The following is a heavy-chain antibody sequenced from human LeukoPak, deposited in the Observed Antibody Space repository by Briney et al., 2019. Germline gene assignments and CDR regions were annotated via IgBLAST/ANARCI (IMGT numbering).Heavy chain of an antibody. Sequence: GGSLRLSCAASGFTFSIYWMSWVRQAPGKGLEWVANIKHDGSEKYYVDSVKGRFTISRDNAKNSLCLQMNSLRAEDTALYYCARYFSGGSCFDYWGQGTLVTVSS. D-gene: IGHD2-15*01. CDR3: ARYFSGGSCFDY. V-gene: IGHV3-7*03. J-gene: IGHJ4*02. CDR1: GFTFSIYW. CDR2: IKHDGSEK.